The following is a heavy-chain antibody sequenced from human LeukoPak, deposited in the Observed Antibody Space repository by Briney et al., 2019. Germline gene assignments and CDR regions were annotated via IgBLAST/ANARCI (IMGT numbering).Heavy chain of an antibody. V-gene: IGHV4-38-2*02. CDR1: GYSISSGYY. CDR3: ARERAPTTYYDILTGYYKPFDY. D-gene: IGHD3-9*01. J-gene: IGHJ4*02. CDR2: IYHSGST. Sequence: PSETLSLTCTVSGYSISSGYYWGWIRQPPGKGLEWIGSIYHSGSTYYNPSLKSRVTISVDTSKNQFSLKLSSVTAADTAVYYCARERAPTTYYDILTGYYKPFDYWGQGTLVTVSS.